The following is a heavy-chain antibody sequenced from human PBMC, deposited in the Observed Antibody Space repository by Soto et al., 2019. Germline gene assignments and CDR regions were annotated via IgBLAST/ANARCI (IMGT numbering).Heavy chain of an antibody. CDR3: ARDPSGWTDY. CDR1: GGTFSGYA. J-gene: IGHJ4*02. Sequence: ASVNVSCKASGGTFSGYAISWVRQAPGQGLEWMGWISAYNGNTNYAQKLQGRVTMTTDTSTSTAYMELRSLRSDDTAVYYCARDPSGWTDYWGQGTLVTVSS. D-gene: IGHD6-19*01. V-gene: IGHV1-18*01. CDR2: ISAYNGNT.